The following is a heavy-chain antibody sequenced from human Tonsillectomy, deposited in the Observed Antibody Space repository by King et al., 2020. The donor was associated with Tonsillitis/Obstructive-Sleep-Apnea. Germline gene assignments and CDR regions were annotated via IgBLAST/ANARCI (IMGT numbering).Heavy chain of an antibody. J-gene: IGHJ4*02. CDR3: ARGYYDILTGYYGYYFDY. D-gene: IGHD3-9*01. Sequence: VQLQQWGAGLLKPSETLSLTCAVYGGSFSDYYWNWIRQPPGKGLEWIGEINHSGSTNYSPSLKSRVTISVDTSKNQCSLKRISVTAADTAVDYCARGYYDILTGYYGYYFDYWGQGTLVTVSS. CDR2: INHSGST. CDR1: GGSFSDYY. V-gene: IGHV4-34*01.